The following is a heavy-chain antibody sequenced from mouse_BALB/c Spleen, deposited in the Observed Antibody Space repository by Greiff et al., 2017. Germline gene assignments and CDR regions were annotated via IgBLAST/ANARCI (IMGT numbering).Heavy chain of an antibody. D-gene: IGHD2-3*01. CDR3: ARDFYDGYYGAMDY. V-gene: IGHV5-17*02. J-gene: IGHJ4*01. CDR1: GFTFSSFG. Sequence: EVMLVESGGGLVQPGGSRKLSCAASGFTFSSFGMHWVRKAQEKGLEWVAYISSGSSTIYYADTVKGRFTISRDNPKNTLFLQMTSLRSEDTAMYYCARDFYDGYYGAMDYWGQGTSVTVSS. CDR2: ISSGSSTI.